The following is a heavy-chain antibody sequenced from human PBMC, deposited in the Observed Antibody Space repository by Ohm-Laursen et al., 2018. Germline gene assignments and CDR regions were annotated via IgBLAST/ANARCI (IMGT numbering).Heavy chain of an antibody. Sequence: SSLRLSCTASGFTLRDHGMHWVRQAPGKGLEWVSPISYDGGNKYYIDSVKGRFAISRDNSRNTVTLQMDNLRVGDTGIYFCARDSSQHLYYNYGMDVWGQGTTVTVSS. J-gene: IGHJ6*02. CDR3: ARDSSQHLYYNYGMDV. D-gene: IGHD2-2*01. CDR1: GFTLRDHG. V-gene: IGHV3-30*03. CDR2: ISYDGGNK.